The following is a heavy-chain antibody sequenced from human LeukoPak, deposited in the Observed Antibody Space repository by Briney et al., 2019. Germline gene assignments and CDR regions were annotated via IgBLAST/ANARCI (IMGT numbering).Heavy chain of an antibody. D-gene: IGHD3-10*01. CDR1: GFPFRRYG. V-gene: IGHV3-30*18. CDR3: ANESYYGAWSYPDY. CDR2: ISYDGSKK. Sequence: GGPLPLPCAASGFPFRRYGVHGVRRAPGRGREGVGLISYDGSKKYDAATVQGRFIISRDKSKNTLYLQMNSLRAEDTAVYYCANESYYGAWSYPDYWGQGTRVTVSS. J-gene: IGHJ4*02.